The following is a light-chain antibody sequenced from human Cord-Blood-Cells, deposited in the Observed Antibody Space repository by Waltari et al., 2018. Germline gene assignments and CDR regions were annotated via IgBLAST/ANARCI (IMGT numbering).Light chain of an antibody. Sequence: QYALTQPASVPGSPGQSITISCTGTSSDVGGYNYVSWYQQHPGKAPKLMIYEVSNRPSGVSNRFSGSKSGNTASLTISGLQAEDEADYYCSSYTSSSTWVFGGGTKLTVL. V-gene: IGLV2-14*01. CDR3: SSYTSSSTWV. CDR1: SSDVGGYNY. CDR2: EVS. J-gene: IGLJ3*02.